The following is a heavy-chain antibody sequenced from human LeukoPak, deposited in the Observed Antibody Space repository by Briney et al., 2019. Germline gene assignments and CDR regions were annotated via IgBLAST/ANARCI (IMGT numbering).Heavy chain of an antibody. Sequence: RGGSLRLSCAASGFTFSSYAMHWVRQAPGKGLEWVAVISYDGSNKYYADSVKGRFTISRDKSKHTLYMQMNSLRAEDTAVYYCARTNPMSPYYFDYWGQGTLVTVSS. J-gene: IGHJ4*02. D-gene: IGHD3-10*02. CDR2: ISYDGSNK. CDR3: ARTNPMSPYYFDY. CDR1: GFTFSSYA. V-gene: IGHV3-30*04.